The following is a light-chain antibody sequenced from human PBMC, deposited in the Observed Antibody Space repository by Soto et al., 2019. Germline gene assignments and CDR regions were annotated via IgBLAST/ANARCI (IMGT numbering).Light chain of an antibody. CDR3: QQYNSWPRT. CDR2: GAS. J-gene: IGKJ1*01. Sequence: EIVMTQSPATLSVSPGERATISCRASQSVSSDLAWYHQKPGQAPRLLIYGASTRATGIPARFSGSGSGTEFTLTINSLQSEDFAVYYCQQYNSWPRTFGQGTKVDIK. CDR1: QSVSSD. V-gene: IGKV3-15*01.